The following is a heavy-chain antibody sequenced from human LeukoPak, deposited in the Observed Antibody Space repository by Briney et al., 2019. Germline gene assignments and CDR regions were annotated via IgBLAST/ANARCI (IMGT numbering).Heavy chain of an antibody. CDR3: ASLSNSGSYYDY. CDR2: IIPIFGTA. D-gene: IGHD1-26*01. J-gene: IGHJ4*02. CDR1: GGTFSSYA. V-gene: IGHV1-69*06. Sequence: SVKVSCKASGGTFSSYAISWVRQAPGQGLEWMGGIIPIFGTANYAQKFQGSVTITADKSTSQAYMELSSLTSEDTAVYYCASLSNSGSYYDYWGQGTLVTVSS.